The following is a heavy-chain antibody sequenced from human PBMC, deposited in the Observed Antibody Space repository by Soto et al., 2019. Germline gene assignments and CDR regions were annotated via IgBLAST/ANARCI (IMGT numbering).Heavy chain of an antibody. V-gene: IGHV4-39*01. Sequence: SATLSLTCTVYGGSISSSTYYWVWISQPPGKGLEWIGSIYYSGSTYYNPSLKSRVTISVDTSKNQFSLKLSSVTAADTAVYYCARHYEDDWFDPWGQGTLVTVS. CDR3: ARHYEDDWFDP. J-gene: IGHJ5*02. CDR2: IYYSGST. D-gene: IGHD3-3*01. CDR1: GGSISSSTYY.